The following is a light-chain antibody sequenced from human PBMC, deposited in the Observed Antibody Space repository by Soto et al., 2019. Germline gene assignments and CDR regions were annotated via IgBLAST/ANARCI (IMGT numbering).Light chain of an antibody. CDR1: QGISSA. Sequence: AIQLTQSPSSLSASVGDRVTITCRASQGISSALAWYQQKPGKAPNLLIYDASSLESGVPSRFSGSGSGTDFTLTISSLQPECFATYYCQQFNNYPLTVGGGTKVEIK. V-gene: IGKV1D-13*01. J-gene: IGKJ4*02. CDR3: QQFNNYPLT. CDR2: DAS.